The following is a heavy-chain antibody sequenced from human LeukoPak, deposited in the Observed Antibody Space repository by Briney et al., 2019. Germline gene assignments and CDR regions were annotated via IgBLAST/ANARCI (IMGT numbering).Heavy chain of an antibody. CDR2: IIPILGIA. CDR3: ARAASGYSYGDYFDY. V-gene: IGHV1-69*04. Sequence: SVKVSCKASGGTFSSYAISWVRQAPGQGLEWTGRIIPILGIANYAQKFQGRVTITADKSTSTAYMELSSLRSEDTAVYYCARAASGYSYGDYFDYWGQGTLVTVSS. D-gene: IGHD5-18*01. J-gene: IGHJ4*02. CDR1: GGTFSSYA.